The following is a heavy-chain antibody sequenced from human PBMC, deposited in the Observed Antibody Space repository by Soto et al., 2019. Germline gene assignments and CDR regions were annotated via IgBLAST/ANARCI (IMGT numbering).Heavy chain of an antibody. CDR1: GDSISTFY. CDR2: VYYTGST. J-gene: IGHJ4*02. Sequence: PSETLSLTWTVSGDSISTFYWGWIRQSPGKELEWIGYVYYTGSTNYNPSLKSRVTISVDRSKNQFSLKLTSANAADTAVYYCARGRTVRNYADDSSDYFYFFDYWGQGTQVTSPQ. D-gene: IGHD3-22*01. V-gene: IGHV4-59*01. CDR3: ARGRTVRNYADDSSDYFYFFDY.